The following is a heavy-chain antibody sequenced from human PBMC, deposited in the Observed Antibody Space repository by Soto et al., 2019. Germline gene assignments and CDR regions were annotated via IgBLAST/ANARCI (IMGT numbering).Heavy chain of an antibody. D-gene: IGHD5-12*01. CDR3: ARGDIVAIFGMDV. CDR1: GYTFTSYY. Sequence: SVKVSCKASGYTFTSYYMHWVRQAPGQGLEWMGIINPSGGSTTYAQKFQGRVTMTRDTSTSTVYMELSSLRSEDTAVYYCARGDIVAIFGMDVWGQGTTVTVSS. CDR2: INPSGGST. J-gene: IGHJ6*02. V-gene: IGHV1-46*01.